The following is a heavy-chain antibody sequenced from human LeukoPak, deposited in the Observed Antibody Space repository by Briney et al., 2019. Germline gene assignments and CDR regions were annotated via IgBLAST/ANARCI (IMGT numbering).Heavy chain of an antibody. V-gene: IGHV3-30-3*01. CDR3: ARDRVAAAGWGTYFDY. CDR1: GFTFSSYA. Sequence: GGSLRLSCAAPGFTFSSYAMHWVRQAPGKGLEWVAVISYDGSNKYYADSVKGRFTISRDNSKNTLYLQMNSLRAEDTAVYYCARDRVAAAGWGTYFDYWGQGTLVTVSS. D-gene: IGHD6-13*01. CDR2: ISYDGSNK. J-gene: IGHJ4*02.